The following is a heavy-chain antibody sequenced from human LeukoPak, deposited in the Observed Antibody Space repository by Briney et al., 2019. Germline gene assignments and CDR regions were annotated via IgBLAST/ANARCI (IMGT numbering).Heavy chain of an antibody. V-gene: IGHV3-48*04. CDR1: GFTFSSSA. CDR3: ASDGGDDYGDYPRADYFQH. D-gene: IGHD4-17*01. J-gene: IGHJ1*01. Sequence: GGSLRLSCAASGFTFSSSAMSWVRQAPGKGLEWVSYISSSSSTIYYADSVKGRFTISRGNAKNSLYLQMNSLSAEDTAVYSCASDGGDDYGDYPRADYFQHWGPGTPVTAAS. CDR2: ISSSSSTI.